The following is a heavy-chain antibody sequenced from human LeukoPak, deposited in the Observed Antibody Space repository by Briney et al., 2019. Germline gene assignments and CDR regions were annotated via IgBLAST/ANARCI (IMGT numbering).Heavy chain of an antibody. Sequence: GASVKVSCKASGYSFSGYYIHWVRQAPGQGLEWMGWINPNSGGTNYAQKFQGRVTMTRDTSFSTAYMELSTLRSDDTAVYYCARDYYYGSGSYYNVFDYWGQGTLVTVSS. CDR1: GYSFSGYY. D-gene: IGHD3-10*01. J-gene: IGHJ4*02. V-gene: IGHV1-2*02. CDR2: INPNSGGT. CDR3: ARDYYYGSGSYYNVFDY.